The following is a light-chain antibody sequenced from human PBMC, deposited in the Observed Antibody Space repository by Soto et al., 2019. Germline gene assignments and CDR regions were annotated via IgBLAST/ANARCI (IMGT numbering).Light chain of an antibody. CDR2: DVS. CDR1: SRIVGGYNN. V-gene: IGLV2-14*03. J-gene: IGLJ1*01. Sequence: QSALTQPASVSGAPRQSITISCTGTSRIVGGYNNVSWYQKHPGKALKLVSYDVSNRPSGVSNRFSGSKSGNTASLTISRLQAEEESDYYCRSYTGSSTYAFGTGIKVTIL. CDR3: RSYTGSSTYA.